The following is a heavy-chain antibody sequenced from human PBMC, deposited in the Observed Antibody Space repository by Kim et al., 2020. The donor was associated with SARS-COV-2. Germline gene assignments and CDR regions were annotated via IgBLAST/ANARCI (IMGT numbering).Heavy chain of an antibody. Sequence: GGSLRLSCAASGFTFSSFAVTWFRQAPGKGLEWVSSITASGGTTYYADSVKGRFTISRDNSKNTLYLQMNSLRAEDTAVYYCAKGDCSSGSCHLSDYFD. D-gene: IGHD2-15*01. CDR2: ITASGGTT. V-gene: IGHV3-23*01. CDR3: AKGDCSSGSCHLSDYFD. J-gene: IGHJ3*01. CDR1: GFTFSSFA.